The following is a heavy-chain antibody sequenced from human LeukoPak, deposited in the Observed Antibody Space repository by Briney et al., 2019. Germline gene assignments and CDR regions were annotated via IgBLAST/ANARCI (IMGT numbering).Heavy chain of an antibody. J-gene: IGHJ4*02. CDR2: IKLDGSEK. CDR3: ARDQYDTWSRRGNFDS. Sequence: PGGSLRLSCVASGFTFGKYWMSWVHQAPGKGLEWVANIKLDGSEKNYVDPVKGRFTISRDNTKNSLYLQMNSLRAEDTAVFYCARDQYDTWSRRGNFDSWGQGTLVIVSS. D-gene: IGHD3-3*01. V-gene: IGHV3-7*03. CDR1: GFTFGKYW.